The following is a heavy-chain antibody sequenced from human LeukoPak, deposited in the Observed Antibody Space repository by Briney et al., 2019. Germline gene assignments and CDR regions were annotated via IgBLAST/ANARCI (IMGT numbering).Heavy chain of an antibody. V-gene: IGHV4-31*03. CDR3: ARDRSSSVVVPAAIAWFDP. J-gene: IGHJ5*02. D-gene: IGHD2-2*01. Sequence: SETLSLTCTVSGGSISSGGYYWSWIRQHPGKGLEWIGYIYYSGSTYYNPSLKSRVTISVDTSKNQFSLKLSSVTAADTAVYYCARDRSSSVVVPAAIAWFDPWGQVTLVTVSS. CDR2: IYYSGST. CDR1: GGSISSGGYY.